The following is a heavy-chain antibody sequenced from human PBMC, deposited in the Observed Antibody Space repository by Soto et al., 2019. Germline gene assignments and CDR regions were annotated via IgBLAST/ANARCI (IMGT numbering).Heavy chain of an antibody. D-gene: IGHD5-12*01. J-gene: IGHJ4*02. CDR2: ISYDGSNK. Sequence: GGSLRLSCAASGFTFSSYAMHWVRQAPGKGLEWVAVISYDGSNKYYAHSVKGRFTISRDNSKNTLYLQMNSLRAEDTAVYYCARRRWLQFDDYWGQGTLVTVSS. V-gene: IGHV3-30-3*01. CDR1: GFTFSSYA. CDR3: ARRRWLQFDDY.